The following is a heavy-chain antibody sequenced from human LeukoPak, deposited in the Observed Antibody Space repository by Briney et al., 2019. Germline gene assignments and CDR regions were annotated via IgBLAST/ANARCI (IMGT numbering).Heavy chain of an antibody. CDR2: ISYDGSNK. J-gene: IGHJ4*02. Sequence: PGGSLRLSCAASGFTFSSYAMHWVRQAPGKGLEWVAVISYDGSNKYYADSVKGRFTISRDNSKNTLYLQMNSLRAEDTAVYYCARDRHVVGATMDYWGQGTLVTVSS. CDR3: ARDRHVVGATMDY. D-gene: IGHD1-26*01. V-gene: IGHV3-30-3*01. CDR1: GFTFSSYA.